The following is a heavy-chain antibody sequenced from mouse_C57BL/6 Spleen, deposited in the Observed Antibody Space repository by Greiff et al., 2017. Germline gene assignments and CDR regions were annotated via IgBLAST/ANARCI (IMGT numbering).Heavy chain of an antibody. J-gene: IGHJ2*01. CDR1: GYAFSSSW. Sequence: QVQLQQSGPELVKPGASVKISCKASGYAFSSSWMNWVKQRPGKGLEWIGRIYPGDGDTNYNGKFKGKATLTADKSSSTAYMQLSSLTSEDSAVYFCTTYREGYWGQGTTLTVSS. D-gene: IGHD2-12*01. CDR3: TTYREGY. CDR2: IYPGDGDT. V-gene: IGHV1-82*01.